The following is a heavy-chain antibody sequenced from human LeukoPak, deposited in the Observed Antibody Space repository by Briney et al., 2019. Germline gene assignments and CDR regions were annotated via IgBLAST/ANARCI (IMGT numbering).Heavy chain of an antibody. CDR2: IIPIFGTA. V-gene: IGHV1-69*13. D-gene: IGHD3-22*01. CDR3: ARAGDYYDSSGYYRTDY. J-gene: IGHJ4*02. Sequence: ASVKVSCKASGGTFSSYAISWVRQAPGQGLEWMGGIIPIFGTANYAQKFQGRVTITADESTSTAYMELSSLRSEDTAVYYCARAGDYYDSSGYYRTDYWGQGTLVTVSS. CDR1: GGTFSSYA.